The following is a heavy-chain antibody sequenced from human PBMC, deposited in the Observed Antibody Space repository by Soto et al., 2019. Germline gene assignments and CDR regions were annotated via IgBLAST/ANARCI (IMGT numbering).Heavy chain of an antibody. CDR1: GSSISSYF. CDR3: ARDVSSDSLFGY. Sequence: SETLSLTCTVSGSSISSYFWSWIRQPPGKGLEWIGYIHYTGDTNYNPSLETRVTMSIDKSKNQFSLKVNSVTAADTAVYYCARDVSSDSLFGYWGQGALVTVSS. V-gene: IGHV4-59*12. J-gene: IGHJ4*02. D-gene: IGHD3-22*01. CDR2: IHYTGDT.